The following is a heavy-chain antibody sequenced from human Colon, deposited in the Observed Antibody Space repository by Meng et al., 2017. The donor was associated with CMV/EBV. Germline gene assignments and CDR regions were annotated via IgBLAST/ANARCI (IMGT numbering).Heavy chain of an antibody. CDR2: IYTGGSA. CDR3: VRDVRD. Sequence: PGGSLRLSWAASGFTVSNNFMGWVRQAPGKGLEYVSTIYTGGSASYADSLEGRFTISRDISKNTVFLQMNSLRADDTALYYCVRDVRDWGQGTLVTVSS. V-gene: IGHV3-66*02. CDR1: GFTVSNNF. J-gene: IGHJ4*02.